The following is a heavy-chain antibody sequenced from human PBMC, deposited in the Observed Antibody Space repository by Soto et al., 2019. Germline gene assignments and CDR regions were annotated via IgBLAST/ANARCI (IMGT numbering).Heavy chain of an antibody. CDR2: IYPDDSDT. D-gene: IGHD2-15*01. Sequence: GPEETPGESLKISCKGSGYSFSTYWIGWVRQMPGKGLECMGIIYPDDSDTRYSPSFQGQVTISADKSISTAYLQWSSLKASDTAMYYCARPRYPGRGYYGMDVWGQGTTVTVSS. CDR1: GYSFSTYW. J-gene: IGHJ6*02. CDR3: ARPRYPGRGYYGMDV. V-gene: IGHV5-51*01.